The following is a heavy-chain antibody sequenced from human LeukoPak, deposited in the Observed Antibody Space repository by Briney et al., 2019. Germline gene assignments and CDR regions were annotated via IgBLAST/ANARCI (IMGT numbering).Heavy chain of an antibody. V-gene: IGHV3-23*01. J-gene: IGHJ4*02. Sequence: PGGSLRLSCAASGFTFSSYAMSWVRQAPGKGLEWVSAISGSGGSTYYADSVKGQFTISRDNSKNTLYLQMNSLRAEDTAVYYCAKVRSSGWYPSGFDYWGQGTLVTVSS. D-gene: IGHD6-19*01. CDR1: GFTFSSYA. CDR3: AKVRSSGWYPSGFDY. CDR2: ISGSGGST.